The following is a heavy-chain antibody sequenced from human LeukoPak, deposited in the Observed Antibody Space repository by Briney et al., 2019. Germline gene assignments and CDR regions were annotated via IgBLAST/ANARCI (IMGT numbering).Heavy chain of an antibody. Sequence: SETLSLTCSVSGGSISSYHWSWIRQPPGKGLEWIGYIYYGGSTNYNPSLKSRVTISIDTSKNQFSLKLTSVTAADTAVYYCARDRVIIGTTTSYYGMVVWGQGTTVTVSS. V-gene: IGHV4-59*01. D-gene: IGHD1-7*01. J-gene: IGHJ6*02. CDR3: ARDRVIIGTTTSYYGMVV. CDR2: IYYGGST. CDR1: GGSISSYH.